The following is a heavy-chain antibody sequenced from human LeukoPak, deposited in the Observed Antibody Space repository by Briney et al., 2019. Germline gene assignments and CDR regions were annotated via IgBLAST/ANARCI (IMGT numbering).Heavy chain of an antibody. J-gene: IGHJ4*02. D-gene: IGHD6-19*01. CDR1: GFSFSSYW. CDR3: ASSPTAVALPSY. CDR2: IEEDGSQQ. Sequence: GGSLRLSCAASGFSFSSYWMSWVRQAPGKGLEWVANIEEDGSQQFYVDSVKGRFTISRDNAKKSLYLQMNSLRVEDTGVYYCASSPTAVALPSYWGQGTLVTVSS. V-gene: IGHV3-7*01.